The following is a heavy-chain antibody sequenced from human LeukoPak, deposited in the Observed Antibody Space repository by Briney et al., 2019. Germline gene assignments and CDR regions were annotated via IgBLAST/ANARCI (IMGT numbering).Heavy chain of an antibody. J-gene: IGHJ4*02. Sequence: SETLSLTCAAYGGSFSGYYWSWIRQPPGKGLEWIGEINHSGRTNYNPSLKSRVTISVDTSKNQFSLKLSSVTAADTAVYYCARQIDGFGEFDYFDYWGQGTLVTASS. CDR1: GGSFSGYY. CDR2: INHSGRT. D-gene: IGHD3-10*01. CDR3: ARQIDGFGEFDYFDY. V-gene: IGHV4-34*01.